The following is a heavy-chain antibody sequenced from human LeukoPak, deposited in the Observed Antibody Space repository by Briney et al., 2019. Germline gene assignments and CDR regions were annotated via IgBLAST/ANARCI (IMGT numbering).Heavy chain of an antibody. CDR3: ARIGGSASTLSAFDI. D-gene: IGHD2-15*01. V-gene: IGHV4-4*07. J-gene: IGHJ3*02. Sequence: SETLSLTCTVSGGSVTSYFWTWIRQPAGKGLEWIGRIYINGNTNYNSSLKSRATISVNKSKNQFSLKLNSVTAADTAMYYCARIGGSASTLSAFDIWGQGTRVTVSS. CDR1: GGSVTSYF. CDR2: IYINGNT.